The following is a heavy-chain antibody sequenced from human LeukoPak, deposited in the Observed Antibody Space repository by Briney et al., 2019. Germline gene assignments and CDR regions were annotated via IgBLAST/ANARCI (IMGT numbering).Heavy chain of an antibody. CDR3: ARTPTKSYDFWSGYLYYFDY. D-gene: IGHD3-3*01. CDR1: GGTFSSYT. J-gene: IGHJ4*02. CDR2: IIPILGIA. Sequence: SVKVSCKASGGTFSSYTISWVRQAPGQGLEWMGRIIPILGIANYAQKFQGRVTITADKSTSTAYMELSSLRSEDTAMYYCARTPTKSYDFWSGYLYYFDYWGQGTLVTVSS. V-gene: IGHV1-69*02.